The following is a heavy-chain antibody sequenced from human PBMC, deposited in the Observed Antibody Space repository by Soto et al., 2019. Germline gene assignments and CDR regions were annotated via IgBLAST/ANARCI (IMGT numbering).Heavy chain of an antibody. CDR2: IKPILSMS. J-gene: IGHJ4*02. CDR1: GDTFTFYS. V-gene: IGHV1-69*02. D-gene: IGHD3-10*01. CDR3: ASSYGSGYRAFDY. Sequence: QVQLVQSGAEVKKPGSSVRVSCKASGDTFTFYSINWVRQAPGLGLEWMGRIKPILSMSNYAKRFQGRVTMTADKSTSTAYMELSSLRSEDTAMYYCASSYGSGYRAFDYWGQGALVTVSS.